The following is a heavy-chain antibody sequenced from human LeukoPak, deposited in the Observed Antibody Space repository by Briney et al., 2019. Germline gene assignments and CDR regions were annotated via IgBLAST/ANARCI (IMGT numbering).Heavy chain of an antibody. CDR1: GGSISSYY. J-gene: IGHJ4*02. D-gene: IGHD3-10*01. Sequence: SETLSLTCTVSGGSISSYYWSWIRQPPGKGLEWIGYIYYSGSTNYNPSLKSRVTISVDTSKNQFSLKLSSVTAADTAVYYCARHVGFGELFPFDYWGQGTLVTVSS. CDR3: ARHVGFGELFPFDY. V-gene: IGHV4-59*08. CDR2: IYYSGST.